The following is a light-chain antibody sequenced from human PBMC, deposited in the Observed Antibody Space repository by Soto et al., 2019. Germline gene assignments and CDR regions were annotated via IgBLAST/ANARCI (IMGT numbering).Light chain of an antibody. CDR3: AAWDDSLSGVV. V-gene: IGLV1-47*01. CDR1: SSNIGSNY. CDR2: RNN. J-gene: IGLJ2*01. Sequence: QTVVTQPPSASGTPGQRVTISCSGSSSNIGSNYVYWYQQLPGTAPNLLIYRNNQRPSGVPDRFSGSNSGTSASLAISGLRSEDEADYYCAAWDDSLSGVVFGGGTKVTVL.